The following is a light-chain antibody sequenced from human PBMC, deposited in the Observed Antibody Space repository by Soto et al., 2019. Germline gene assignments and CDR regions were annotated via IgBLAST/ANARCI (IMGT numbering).Light chain of an antibody. CDR3: QQFNNWPRT. CDR1: QSVSSY. J-gene: IGKJ1*01. CDR2: DAS. V-gene: IGKV3D-15*01. Sequence: EIVLTQSPGTLSLSPGERATLSCRASQSVSSYLAWFQQRPGQPPRLLIHDASSRATGIPARFSGSGSGTEFTLTISSLQSEDFAVYYCQQFNNWPRTFGQGTKVDIK.